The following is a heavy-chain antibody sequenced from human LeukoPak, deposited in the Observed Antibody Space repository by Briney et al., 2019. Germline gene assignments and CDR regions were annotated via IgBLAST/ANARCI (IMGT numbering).Heavy chain of an antibody. J-gene: IGHJ4*02. CDR3: AKLATSDTGETY. Sequence: ASVKVSCKASGYTFTINHIHWVRQAPGQGLEWMGVINPSGDSTTYAQNFQGRVTMARDTSTSTVYMELRSLRSEDTAIYYCAKLATSDTGETYWGQGTLVTVSS. V-gene: IGHV1-46*01. CDR2: INPSGDST. D-gene: IGHD3-16*01. CDR1: GYTFTINH.